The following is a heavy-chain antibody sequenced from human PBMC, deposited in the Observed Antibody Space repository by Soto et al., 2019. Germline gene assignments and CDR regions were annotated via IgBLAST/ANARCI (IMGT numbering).Heavy chain of an antibody. V-gene: IGHV3-23*01. D-gene: IGHD6-19*01. CDR1: GFTFSSYA. J-gene: IGHJ6*02. CDR3: AKEPTSYSSGWYNLYYYGMDV. Sequence: GGSLRLSCAASGFTFSSYAMSWVRQAPGKGLEWVSAISGSGGSTYYADSVKGRFTISRDNSKNTLYLQMNSLRAEDTAVYYCAKEPTSYSSGWYNLYYYGMDVWGQGTTVTVSS. CDR2: ISGSGGST.